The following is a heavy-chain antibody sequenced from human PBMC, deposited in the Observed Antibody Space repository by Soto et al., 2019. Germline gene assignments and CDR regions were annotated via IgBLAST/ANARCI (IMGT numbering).Heavy chain of an antibody. CDR1: GGSFSGYY. CDR3: ARTSRLPPYYFDY. CDR2: INHSGST. Sequence: SETLSLTCAVYGGSFSGYYWSWIRQPPGKGLEWIGEINHSGSTNYNPSLKSRVTISVDTSKNQFSLKLSSVTAADTAVYYCARTSRLPPYYFDYWGQGTLVTVSS. V-gene: IGHV4-34*01. J-gene: IGHJ4*02. D-gene: IGHD6-6*01.